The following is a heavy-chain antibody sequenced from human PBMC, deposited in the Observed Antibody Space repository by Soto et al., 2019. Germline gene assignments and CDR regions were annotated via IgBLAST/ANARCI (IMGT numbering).Heavy chain of an antibody. CDR2: INHSGST. D-gene: IGHD3-10*01. CDR1: GGPFSGYY. CDR3: ARELWFGENY. V-gene: IGHV4-34*01. J-gene: IGHJ4*02. Sequence: SETLSRTCAVYGGPFSGYYWSWIRQPPGKGLEWIGEINHSGSTNYNPSLKSRVTISVDTSKNQFSLKLSSVTAADTAVYYCARELWFGENYWGQGTLVTVSS.